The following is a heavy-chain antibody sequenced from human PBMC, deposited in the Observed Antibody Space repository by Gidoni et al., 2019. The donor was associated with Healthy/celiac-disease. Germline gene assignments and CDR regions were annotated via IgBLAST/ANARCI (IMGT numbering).Heavy chain of an antibody. J-gene: IGHJ1*01. CDR2: IKSKTDGGTT. CDR3: TTDPGIAVAGPPEYFQH. V-gene: IGHV3-15*01. D-gene: IGHD6-19*01. CDR1: GFPVSNLW. Sequence: EVQLVESGGGLVKPGGSLRLPWAASGFPVSNLWISVVGQAPGKGLEWVGSIKSKTDGGTTDYAAPVKGRFTISRDESKNTLYLQMNSLKTEDTAVYYCTTDPGIAVAGPPEYFQHWGQGTLVTVSS.